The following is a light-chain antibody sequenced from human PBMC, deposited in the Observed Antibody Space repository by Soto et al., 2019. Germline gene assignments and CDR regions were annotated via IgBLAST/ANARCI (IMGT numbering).Light chain of an antibody. V-gene: IGLV2-14*03. CDR1: SRDFGGYNY. J-gene: IGLJ1*01. CDR3: SSYSNIPTLYV. Sequence: QSVRTQPASVSGSPGQSITISCTGTSRDFGGYNYVSWYQKNPGKAPKLMIYNVFNRPSGVSDRFSGSKSGNTASLTISGLQAEDEADYYCSSYSNIPTLYVFGTGTKVTVL. CDR2: NVF.